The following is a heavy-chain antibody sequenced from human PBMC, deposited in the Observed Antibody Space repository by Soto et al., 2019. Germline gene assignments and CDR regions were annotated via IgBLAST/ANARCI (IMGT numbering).Heavy chain of an antibody. CDR3: TRYRRSSSQAQSCSGP. CDR2: IRADNGNT. J-gene: IGHJ5*02. Sequence: QVQLVQSGDEVKKPGASVKVSCKASGYIFSNYGVTWVRQAPGQGLEGMGWIRADNGNTDHAQKFQGRVTMTTDTSTSTAYRGLGSLRSDDTAVYYCTRYRRSSSQAQSCSGPSGQESMVTVS. V-gene: IGHV1-18*01. CDR1: GYIFSNYG. D-gene: IGHD6-6*01.